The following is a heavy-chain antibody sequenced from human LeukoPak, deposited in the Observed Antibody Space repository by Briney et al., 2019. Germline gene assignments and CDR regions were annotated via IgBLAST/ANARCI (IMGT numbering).Heavy chain of an antibody. CDR2: IYYSGGST. V-gene: IGHV4-59*01. CDR3: ARVHDSSGYSFDY. Sequence: SETLSLTCTASGGSISTYYWSWIRQPPGKGLEWIGYIYYSGGSTNYNPSLKSRVTISVDMSKNQFSLKLISVTAADTAVYYCARVHDSSGYSFDYWGQGTLVTVSS. CDR1: GGSISTYY. J-gene: IGHJ4*02. D-gene: IGHD3-22*01.